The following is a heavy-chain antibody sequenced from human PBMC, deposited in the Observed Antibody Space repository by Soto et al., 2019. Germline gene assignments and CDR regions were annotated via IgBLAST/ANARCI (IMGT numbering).Heavy chain of an antibody. Sequence: KASETLSLTCTVSGGSVSSGSYYWSWIRQPPGKGLEWIGYIYYSGSTNYNPSLKSRVTISVDTSKNQFSLKLSSVTAADTAVYYCAREPGGIDYWGQGTLVTVSS. J-gene: IGHJ4*02. CDR1: GGSVSSGSYY. CDR3: AREPGGIDY. CDR2: IYYSGST. D-gene: IGHD3-16*01. V-gene: IGHV4-61*01.